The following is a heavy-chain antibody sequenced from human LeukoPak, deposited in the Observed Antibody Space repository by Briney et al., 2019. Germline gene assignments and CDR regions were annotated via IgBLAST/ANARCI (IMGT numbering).Heavy chain of an antibody. D-gene: IGHD6-19*01. Sequence: ASVKVSCKASGYTFTRYAMNWLRQAPGQGLEWMGWINPNTGNPTYAQAFTGRFVFSLDTSVSTAYLQISSLNTEDTAVYYCAIDQPVAGVSNFDSWGQGALVTVSS. CDR3: AIDQPVAGVSNFDS. V-gene: IGHV7-4-1*02. J-gene: IGHJ4*02. CDR2: INPNTGNP. CDR1: GYTFTRYA.